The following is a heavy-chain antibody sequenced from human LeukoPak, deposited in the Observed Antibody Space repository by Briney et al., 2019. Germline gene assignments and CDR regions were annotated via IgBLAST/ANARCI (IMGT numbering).Heavy chain of an antibody. V-gene: IGHV3-7*01. CDR2: IKQDGSEK. D-gene: IGHD3-3*01. CDR3: ARDSLYDFWSGSDLY. Sequence: GGSLRLSCAASGFTVSTNYMTWVRQAPGKGLEWVANIKQDGSEKYYVDSVKGRFTISRDNAKNSLYLQMNSLRAEDTAVYYCARDSLYDFWSGSDLYWGQGTLVTVSS. CDR1: GFTVSTNY. J-gene: IGHJ4*02.